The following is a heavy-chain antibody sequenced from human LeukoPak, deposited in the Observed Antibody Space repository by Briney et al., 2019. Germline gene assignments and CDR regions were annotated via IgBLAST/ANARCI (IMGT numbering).Heavy chain of an antibody. D-gene: IGHD3-10*01. CDR3: ARGVGAAWKVFDY. CDR2: TYNRSKWYS. Sequence: SQTLSLTFAIAGDNVSSNSATWSWIRQSPSRGLEWLGRTYNRSKWYSDYAVSVRSRLTINPDTSKNQFSLQLNSVTPDDTAVYYCARGVGAAWKVFDYWAQGTLVTVSS. V-gene: IGHV6-1*01. J-gene: IGHJ4*02. CDR1: GDNVSSNSAT.